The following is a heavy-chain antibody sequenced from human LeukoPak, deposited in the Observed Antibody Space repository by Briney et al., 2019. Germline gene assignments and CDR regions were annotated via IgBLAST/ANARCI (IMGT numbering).Heavy chain of an antibody. J-gene: IGHJ3*02. Sequence: SETLSLTCTVSGGSISSGGYYWSWIRQPPGKGLEWIGYIYYSGSTNYNPSLKSRVTISVDTSKNQFSLKLSSVTAADTAVYYCARELYCGGDCYKRTHAFDIWGQGTMVTVSS. CDR1: GGSISSGGYY. D-gene: IGHD2-21*02. CDR2: IYYSGST. CDR3: ARELYCGGDCYKRTHAFDI. V-gene: IGHV4-61*08.